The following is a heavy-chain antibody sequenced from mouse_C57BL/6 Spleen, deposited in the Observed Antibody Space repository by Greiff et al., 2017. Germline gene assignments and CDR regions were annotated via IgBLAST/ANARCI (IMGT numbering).Heavy chain of an antibody. D-gene: IGHD6-1*01. J-gene: IGHJ4*01. Sequence: EVQLQESGPVLVKPGPSVKISCKASGFTFTDYYIHWVKQSHGKSLEWIGLVYPYSGGNSYNQKFKGKATLTVDTYCSTAYMELNSLTSEDSAVXDCSSATSGGNAMDYWGQGTSVTVSA. V-gene: IGHV1-36*01. CDR1: GFTFTDYY. CDR3: SSATSGGNAMDY. CDR2: VYPYSGGN.